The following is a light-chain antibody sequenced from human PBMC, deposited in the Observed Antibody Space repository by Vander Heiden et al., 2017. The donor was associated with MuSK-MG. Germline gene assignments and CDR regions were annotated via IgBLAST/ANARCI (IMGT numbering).Light chain of an antibody. CDR3: QHRDSFPWT. CDR2: AAS. V-gene: IGKV1-39*01. J-gene: IGKJ1*01. Sequence: DIQMTQSPSSLSASIGDRVTITCRASQSISRYLNWYQQKPGKAPKLLIYAASSLQGGVPSRFSGSGSGTDFTLTISRLQAEDFATYYCQHRDSFPWTFGQGTKVEIK. CDR1: QSISRY.